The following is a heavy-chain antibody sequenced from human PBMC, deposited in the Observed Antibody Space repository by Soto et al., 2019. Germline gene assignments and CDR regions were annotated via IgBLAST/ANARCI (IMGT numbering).Heavy chain of an antibody. CDR1: GFTFSSYA. V-gene: IGHV3-30-3*01. Sequence: QVQLVESGGGVVQPGRSLRLSCAASGFTFSSYAMHWVRQAPGKGLEWVAVISYDGSNKYYADSVKGRFTISRDNSKNTLYLQMNSLRAEDTAVYYCARSSSLVLWFDPWGQGTLVTVSS. J-gene: IGHJ5*02. CDR2: ISYDGSNK. D-gene: IGHD6-13*01. CDR3: ARSSSLVLWFDP.